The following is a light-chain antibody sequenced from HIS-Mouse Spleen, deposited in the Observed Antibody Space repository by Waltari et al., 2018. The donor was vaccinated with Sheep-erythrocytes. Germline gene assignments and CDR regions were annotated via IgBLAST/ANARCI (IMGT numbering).Light chain of an antibody. CDR3: CSYAGSSTWV. Sequence: QSALTQPASVSGSPGQSINISCTGPSTAVGSYNLVSWYQQHPGKAPKLMIYEGSKRPSGVSNRFSGSKSGNTASLTISGLQAEDEADYYCCSYAGSSTWVFGGGTKLTVL. CDR2: EGS. CDR1: STAVGSYNL. J-gene: IGLJ3*02. V-gene: IGLV2-23*01.